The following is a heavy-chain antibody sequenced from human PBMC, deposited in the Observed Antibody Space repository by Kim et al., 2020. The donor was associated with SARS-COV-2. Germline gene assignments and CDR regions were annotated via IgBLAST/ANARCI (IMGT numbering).Heavy chain of an antibody. V-gene: IGHV3-48*03. D-gene: IGHD3-22*01. J-gene: IGHJ6*02. CDR3: ARDLYYDSSGYADWDYYGMDV. CDR2: ISSSGSTI. Sequence: GGSLRLSCAASGFTFSSYEMNWVRQAPGKGLEWVSYISSSGSTIYYADSVKGRFTISRDNAKNSLYLQMNSLRAEDTAVYYCARDLYYDSSGYADWDYYGMDVWGQGTTVTVSS. CDR1: GFTFSSYE.